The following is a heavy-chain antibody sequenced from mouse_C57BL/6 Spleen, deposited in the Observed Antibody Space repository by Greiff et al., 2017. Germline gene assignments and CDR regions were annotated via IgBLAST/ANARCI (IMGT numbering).Heavy chain of an antibody. CDR3: TRGDYGSPYWYFDV. J-gene: IGHJ1*03. V-gene: IGHV5-9-1*02. CDR1: GFTFSSYA. Sequence: EVKVEESGEGLVKPGGSLKLSCAASGFTFSSYAMSWVRQTPEKRLEWVAYISSGGDYIYYADTVKGRFTISRDNARNTLYLQMSSLKSEDTAMYYCTRGDYGSPYWYFDVWGTGTTVTVSS. CDR2: ISSGGDYI. D-gene: IGHD1-1*01.